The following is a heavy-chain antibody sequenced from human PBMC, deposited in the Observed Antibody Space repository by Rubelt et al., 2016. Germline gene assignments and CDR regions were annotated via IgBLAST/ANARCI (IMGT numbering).Heavy chain of an antibody. J-gene: IGHJ5*02. D-gene: IGHD2-2*03. CDR1: GGSISSYY. CDR3: AREMDDWFDP. CDR2: SYYSGST. V-gene: IGHV4-59*12. Sequence: QLQLQESGPGLVKPSETLSLTCTVSGGSISSYYWSWIRQPPGKGLEWIGYSYYSGSTNYNPSLKSRVTISVDTSKNQFSRKLSLVTAADTAVYYCAREMDDWFDPWGQGTLVTVSS.